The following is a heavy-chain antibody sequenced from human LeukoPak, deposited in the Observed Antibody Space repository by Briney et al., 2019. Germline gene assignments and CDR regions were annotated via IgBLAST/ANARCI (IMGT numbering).Heavy chain of an antibody. V-gene: IGHV3-48*02. CDR1: GFTFSSYT. CDR3: AANPTVYNYFDP. J-gene: IGHJ5*02. Sequence: GGSLRLSCAASGFTFSSYTMNWVRQAPGRGLEWVSYISSSSTTIYYADSVKGRFTISRDNAKNSLFLKMNSLRDEDTAVYYCAANPTVYNYFDPWGQGTLVTVSS. CDR2: ISSSSTTI.